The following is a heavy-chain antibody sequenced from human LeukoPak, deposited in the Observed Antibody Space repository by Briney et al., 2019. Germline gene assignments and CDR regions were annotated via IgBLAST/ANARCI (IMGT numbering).Heavy chain of an antibody. V-gene: IGHV1-69*13. CDR1: GGTFRSNA. CDR3: ARGWLAETTVVTPYNY. CDR2: IIPIFGTA. D-gene: IGHD4-23*01. J-gene: IGHJ4*02. Sequence: SVKVSFTASGGTFRSNAISWVRQAPGQGLEWMGGIIPIFGTANYAQKFQDRVTITAVESMSTVYMELSSLRSEDTAVYYCARGWLAETTVVTPYNYWGQGTLVTVSS.